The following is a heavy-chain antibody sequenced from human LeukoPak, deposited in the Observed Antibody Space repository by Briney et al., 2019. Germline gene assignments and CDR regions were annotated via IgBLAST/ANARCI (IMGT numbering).Heavy chain of an antibody. Sequence: GGSLRLSCAASGFTFSSYAMNWVRQAPGKGLEWVSFISGSGDTTYYADSVKGRFTISSDSSKNTLYLQMNSLRAEDTAVYYCAKSRGESRGASNYWGQGTLVTVSS. D-gene: IGHD1-26*01. CDR1: GFTFSSYA. CDR3: AKSRGESRGASNY. CDR2: ISGSGDTT. J-gene: IGHJ4*02. V-gene: IGHV3-23*01.